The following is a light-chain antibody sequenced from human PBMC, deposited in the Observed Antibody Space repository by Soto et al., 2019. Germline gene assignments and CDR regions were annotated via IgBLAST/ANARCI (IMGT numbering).Light chain of an antibody. J-gene: IGKJ1*01. CDR2: DAS. CDR1: QSVSSS. V-gene: IGKV3-11*01. Sequence: EIVLTHSPSTLALSPGERATIYCTPSQSVSSSLAWYQQKPGQPPRLLIYDASNRATGIPARFSGSGSGTDFTLTISSLEPEDFAVYYCQQRSNWPPWTFGQGTKVDIK. CDR3: QQRSNWPPWT.